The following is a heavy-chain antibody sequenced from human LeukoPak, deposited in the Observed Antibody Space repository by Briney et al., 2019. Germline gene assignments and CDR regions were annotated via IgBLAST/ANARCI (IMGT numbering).Heavy chain of an antibody. CDR1: RSSFTSYW. J-gene: IGHJ5*02. Sequence: GESLQISGKGSRSSFTSYWIGGVRALPGKGLEWMGIIYTGDSDTRYSPSFQGQVTISADKSISTAYLQWSSLKASDTAMYYCARRLLGYSYGYDGISWFDPWGQGTLVTVSS. D-gene: IGHD5-18*01. CDR3: ARRLLGYSYGYDGISWFDP. V-gene: IGHV5-51*01. CDR2: IYTGDSDT.